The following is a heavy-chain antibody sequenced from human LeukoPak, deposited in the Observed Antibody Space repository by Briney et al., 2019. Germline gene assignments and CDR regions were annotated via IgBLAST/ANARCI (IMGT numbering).Heavy chain of an antibody. CDR1: GFTFSNYG. J-gene: IGHJ4*02. CDR2: ISYDGSKK. V-gene: IGHV3-30*03. CDR3: ARSFTMIPEDF. Sequence: PGGSLRLSCGASGFTFSNYGMHWVRQAPGKGLEWVAVISYDGSKKYYAEPAKGRFTISRENSKSTLFLQMNSLRPEDTAVYYCARSFTMIPEDFWGQGTLVTVSS. D-gene: IGHD3-22*01.